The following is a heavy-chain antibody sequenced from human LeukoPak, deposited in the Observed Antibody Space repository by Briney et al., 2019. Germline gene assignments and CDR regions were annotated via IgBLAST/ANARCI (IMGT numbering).Heavy chain of an antibody. J-gene: IGHJ4*02. CDR2: INHSGST. D-gene: IGHD1-26*01. CDR3: ARDSGVLVGATLDY. CDR1: GGSFSGYY. V-gene: IGHV4-34*01. Sequence: SETLSFTCAVYGGSFSGYYWSWIRQPPGKGLEWIGEINHSGSTNYNPSLKSRVTISVDTSKNQFSLKLSSVTAADTAVYYCARDSGVLVGATLDYWGQGTLVTVSS.